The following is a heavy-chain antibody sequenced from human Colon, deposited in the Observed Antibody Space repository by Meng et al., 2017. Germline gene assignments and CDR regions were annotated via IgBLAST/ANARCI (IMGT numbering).Heavy chain of an antibody. D-gene: IGHD3-16*02. J-gene: IGHJ4*02. CDR1: GFTFSRYS. Sequence: ESLKISCAASGFTFSRYSMNWVRPAPGKGLEWVSSISSSRIYIYYADSVKGRFTISRYNVKNSLYLQMNSLRAEDTAVYYCARDSSVWGSNRYFDYWGQGTLVTVSS. V-gene: IGHV3-21*01. CDR2: ISSSRIYI. CDR3: ARDSSVWGSNRYFDY.